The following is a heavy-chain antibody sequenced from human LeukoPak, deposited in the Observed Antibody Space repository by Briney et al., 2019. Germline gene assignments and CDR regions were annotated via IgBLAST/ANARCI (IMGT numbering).Heavy chain of an antibody. Sequence: GGSLRLSCAASGFTFSSYWMNWARQAPGKGLEWVASINHNGNVNYYVDSVKGRFTISRDNAKNSLYLQMSNLRAEDTAVYFCARGGGLDVSGQGATVTVSS. CDR1: GFTFSSYW. CDR2: INHNGNVN. J-gene: IGHJ6*02. V-gene: IGHV3-7*03. D-gene: IGHD3-16*01. CDR3: ARGGGLDV.